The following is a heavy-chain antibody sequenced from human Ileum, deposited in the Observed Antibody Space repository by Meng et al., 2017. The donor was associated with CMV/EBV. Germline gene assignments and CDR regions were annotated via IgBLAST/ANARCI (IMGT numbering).Heavy chain of an antibody. CDR1: GFTFSNYW. CDR2: IKQDGSEK. Sequence: GESLKISCATSGFTFSNYWMTWLRQVPGRGLEWVATIKQDGSEKDYGDSVRGRFTISRDNAKNSLSLQMNYPRVEDTGVYYCARAERSDDSGYRPFDYWGQGSLVTVSS. CDR3: ARAERSDDSGYRPFDY. J-gene: IGHJ4*02. V-gene: IGHV3-7*03. D-gene: IGHD5-12*01.